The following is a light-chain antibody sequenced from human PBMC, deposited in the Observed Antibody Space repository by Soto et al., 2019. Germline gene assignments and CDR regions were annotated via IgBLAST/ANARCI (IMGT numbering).Light chain of an antibody. CDR3: LQVYSFPRT. J-gene: IGKJ1*01. CDR2: AAA. CDR1: QNIERY. V-gene: IGKV1-39*01. Sequence: DIQMTQSPSSLSASIGDTMAISCRASQNIERYLNWYQKKEGRAPQLLMFAAANLESGVPSRFRGSGSGTDFILTINNLQPEDFASYFCLQVYSFPRTFGLGTKVDI.